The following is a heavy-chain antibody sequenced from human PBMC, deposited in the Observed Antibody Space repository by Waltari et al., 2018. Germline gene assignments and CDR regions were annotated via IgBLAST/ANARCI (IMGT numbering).Heavy chain of an antibody. CDR2: INHSGST. J-gene: IGHJ5*02. D-gene: IGHD4-4*01. Sequence: SWIRQPPGKGLEWIGEINHSGSTNYNPSLKSRVTISVDTSKNQFSLKLSSVTAADTAVYYCARGAVTTPNWFDPWGQGTLVTVSS. CDR3: ARGAVTTPNWFDP. V-gene: IGHV4-34*01.